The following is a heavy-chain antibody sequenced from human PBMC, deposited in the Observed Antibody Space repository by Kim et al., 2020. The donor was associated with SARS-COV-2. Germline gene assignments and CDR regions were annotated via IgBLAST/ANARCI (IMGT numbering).Heavy chain of an antibody. V-gene: IGHV4-31*02. Sequence: PYVKSRVTISEDTSKNQFSLKLSSVTAADTAVYYCARVVTIFGVVTTSDYWGQGTLVTVSS. D-gene: IGHD3-3*01. CDR3: ARVVTIFGVVTTSDY. J-gene: IGHJ4*02.